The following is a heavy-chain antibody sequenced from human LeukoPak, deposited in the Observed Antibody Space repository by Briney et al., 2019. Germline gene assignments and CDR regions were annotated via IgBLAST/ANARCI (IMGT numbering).Heavy chain of an antibody. CDR1: GLTFSSYA. CDR2: ISSSSSYI. J-gene: IGHJ4*02. Sequence: GGSLRLSCAASGLTFSSYAMNWVRQAPGKGLEWVSSISSSSSYIYYADSVKGRFTISRDNAKNSLYLQMNSLRAEDTAVYYCARANYDILTGYYFAVATRTLDYWGQGTLVTVSS. CDR3: ARANYDILTGYYFAVATRTLDY. V-gene: IGHV3-21*01. D-gene: IGHD3-9*01.